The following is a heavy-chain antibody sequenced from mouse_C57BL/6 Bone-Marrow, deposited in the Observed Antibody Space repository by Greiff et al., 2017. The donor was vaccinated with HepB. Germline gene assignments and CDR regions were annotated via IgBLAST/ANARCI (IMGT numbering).Heavy chain of an antibody. J-gene: IGHJ2*01. CDR3: ARNYDYAFDY. V-gene: IGHV1-64*01. CDR2: IHPNSGST. D-gene: IGHD2-4*01. CDR1: GFNIKNTY. Sequence: VQLQQSVAELVRPGASVKLSCTASGFNIKNTYMHWVKQRPGQGLEWIGMIHPNSGSTNYNGKFKGKATLTADKSSSTAYMQLSSLTSEDSAVYFCARNYDYAFDYWGQGTTLTVSS.